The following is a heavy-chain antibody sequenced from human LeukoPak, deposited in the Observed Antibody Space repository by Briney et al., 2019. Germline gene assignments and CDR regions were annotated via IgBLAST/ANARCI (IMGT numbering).Heavy chain of an antibody. CDR2: INHSGSI. CDR1: GGSFSGYY. Sequence: SETLSLTCAVYGGSFSGYYWSWIRQPPGKGLEWIGEINHSGSINYNPSLKSRVTISVDTSKNQFSLKLSSVTAADTAVYYCARGSILWLKGYFDYWGQGTLVTVSS. D-gene: IGHD2-21*01. V-gene: IGHV4-34*01. CDR3: ARGSILWLKGYFDY. J-gene: IGHJ4*02.